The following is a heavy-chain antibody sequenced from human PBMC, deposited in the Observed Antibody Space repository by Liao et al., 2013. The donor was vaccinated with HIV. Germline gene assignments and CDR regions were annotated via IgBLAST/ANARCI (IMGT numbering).Heavy chain of an antibody. V-gene: IGHV4-30-4*08. Sequence: QVQLRESGPGLVKPSQILSLNCTVFGGSISSGDNYWSWIRQAPGKGLEWIGYIYYSGSTYYNPSLKGRVTISIDTSRNKFSLKVSSVTAADTALYYCAREGYTNYMDVWGKGTTVTVSS. CDR2: IYYSGST. CDR1: GGSISSGDNY. D-gene: IGHD3-16*02. J-gene: IGHJ6*03. CDR3: AREGYTNYMDV.